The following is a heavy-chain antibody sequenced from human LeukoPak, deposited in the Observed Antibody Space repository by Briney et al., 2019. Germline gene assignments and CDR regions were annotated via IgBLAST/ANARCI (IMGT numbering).Heavy chain of an antibody. CDR1: GYTFSNYG. D-gene: IGHD3-10*01. CDR2: ISADNGNT. Sequence: ASVKVSCKASGYTFSNYGISWVRHAPGQGLEWMGWISADNGNTNYAQKFQGRVTMTTDRSTSTAYMELRSLRSDDTAVYYCAKSNGYGLIDIWGQGTMATVSS. V-gene: IGHV1-18*01. CDR3: AKSNGYGLIDI. J-gene: IGHJ3*02.